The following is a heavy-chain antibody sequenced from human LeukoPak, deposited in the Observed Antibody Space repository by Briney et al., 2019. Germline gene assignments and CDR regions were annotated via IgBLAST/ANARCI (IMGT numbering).Heavy chain of an antibody. D-gene: IGHD3-3*01. Sequence: GGSLRLSCSGSRFTFSSYWMSWVRQAPGKGLEWVSAISGSGGSTNYVDSVKGRFTISRDNSKNTLYLQMNSLRAEDTALYYCAKDPRITKNYYYYYYMDVWGKGTTVTVSS. CDR3: AKDPRITKNYYYYYYMDV. J-gene: IGHJ6*03. CDR1: RFTFSSYW. V-gene: IGHV3-23*01. CDR2: ISGSGGST.